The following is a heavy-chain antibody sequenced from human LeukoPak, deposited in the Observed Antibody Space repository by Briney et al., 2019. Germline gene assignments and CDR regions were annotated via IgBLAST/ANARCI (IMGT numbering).Heavy chain of an antibody. D-gene: IGHD6-19*01. Sequence: GGSLRLSCAASGFTFSNYVMTWVRQAPGKGLEWVSSISGNGGSTYYADSVKGRFTISRDNSKNTLYLQMNSLRAEDTAVYYCARRSYNSGWFSYYFDYWGQGTLVTVSS. V-gene: IGHV3-23*01. CDR3: ARRSYNSGWFSYYFDY. CDR2: ISGNGGST. CDR1: GFTFSNYV. J-gene: IGHJ4*02.